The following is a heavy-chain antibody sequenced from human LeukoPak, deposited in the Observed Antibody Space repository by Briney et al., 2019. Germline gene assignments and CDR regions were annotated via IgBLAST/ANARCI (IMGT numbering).Heavy chain of an antibody. CDR3: AKDLGWELPAESY. V-gene: IGHV3-23*01. CDR2: IYGSGVSI. J-gene: IGHJ4*02. D-gene: IGHD1-26*01. Sequence: GGSLRLSCVSSGFPFKNCVMKWARQAPGKGLEWLATIYGSGVSISYADSVKGRFTISRDNSNNTLYLQMNSLRAEDTAMYYCAKDLGWELPAESYWGQGILVTVSS. CDR1: GFPFKNCV.